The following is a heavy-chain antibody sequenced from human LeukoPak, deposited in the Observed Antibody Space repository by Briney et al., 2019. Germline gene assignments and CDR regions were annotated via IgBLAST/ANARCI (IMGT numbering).Heavy chain of an antibody. CDR3: ARGKYSAFDI. J-gene: IGHJ3*02. D-gene: IGHD2/OR15-2a*01. CDR2: TFYRSKWYN. CDR1: GDSFFSNSVA. V-gene: IGHV6-1*01. Sequence: SQTLSLTCAISGDSFFSNSVAWNWIRQSPSRGLEWLGRTFYRSKWYNDYAVSVKSRITINPDTSKNQFSLQLSSVTPEDTAVYYCARGKYSAFDIWGQGTMVTVSS.